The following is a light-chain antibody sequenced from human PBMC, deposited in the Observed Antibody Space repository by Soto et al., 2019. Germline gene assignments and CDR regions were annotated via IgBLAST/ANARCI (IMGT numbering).Light chain of an antibody. CDR2: SGS. CDR1: ESLSSKY. V-gene: IGKV3-20*01. CDR3: QHYGCSQIT. J-gene: IGKJ4*01. Sequence: DIVLTQSPGTLSLSPGERATLSCRASESLSSKYFAWYQQKPGLTPRLLIYSGSTRATGIPDSFSGSGSATDFTLTISRLEPEDFAVYYCQHYGCSQITFGGGTKVEI.